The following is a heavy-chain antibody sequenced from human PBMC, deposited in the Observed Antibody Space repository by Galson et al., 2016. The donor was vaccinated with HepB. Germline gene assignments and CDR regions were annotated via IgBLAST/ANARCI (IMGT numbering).Heavy chain of an antibody. CDR3: VGGAGWLPDY. J-gene: IGHJ4*02. Sequence: SLRLSCAASAFTFSCCGMHWVRQAPGKGLEWVAIIKQDGSEQKYVDSVKGRFTISRDNAKNSVYLQMNSLRGEDTAVYYCVGGAGWLPDYWGQGTLVTVSS. D-gene: IGHD6-19*01. CDR1: AFTFSCCG. V-gene: IGHV3-7*03. CDR2: IKQDGSEQ.